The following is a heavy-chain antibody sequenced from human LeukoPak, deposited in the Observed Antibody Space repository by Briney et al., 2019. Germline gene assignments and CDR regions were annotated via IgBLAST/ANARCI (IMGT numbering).Heavy chain of an antibody. J-gene: IGHJ4*02. CDR1: GFTFSSYA. CDR2: ISGSGGST. D-gene: IGHD3-22*01. V-gene: IGHV3-23*01. CDR3: AKARSSGYYLSYFDY. Sequence: GGSLRLSCAASGFTFSSYAMSWVRQAPGKGLEWVSAISGSGGSTYYADSVKGRFTISRDNSKNTLYLQMNSLRAEDTAVYYCAKARSSGYYLSYFDYWGQGTLVTVSS.